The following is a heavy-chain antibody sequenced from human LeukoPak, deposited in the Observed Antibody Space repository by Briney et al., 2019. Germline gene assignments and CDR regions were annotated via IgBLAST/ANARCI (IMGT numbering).Heavy chain of an antibody. CDR2: ITASGTAM. D-gene: IGHD1-26*01. V-gene: IGHV3-48*02. CDR1: GFTFSSYA. CDR3: ASSGSYRFDY. Sequence: HPGGSLRLSCAASGFTFSSYAMHWVRQAPGKGLEWVSHITASGTAMFYADSVKGRFTISRDNAKNSLYLQMNSLRDEDTAVYYCASSGSYRFDYWGQGTLVTVSS. J-gene: IGHJ4*02.